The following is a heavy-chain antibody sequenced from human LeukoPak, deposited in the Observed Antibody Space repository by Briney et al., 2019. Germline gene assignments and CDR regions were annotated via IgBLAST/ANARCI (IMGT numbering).Heavy chain of an antibody. CDR3: ARDGGLRHYYYAMDV. CDR1: GFTFSSYT. CDR2: IRSSSTYI. V-gene: IGHV3-21*01. Sequence: GGSLRLSCAASGFTFSSYTMHWVRQAPGKGLEWASCIRSSSTYIYYADSVKGRFTISRDDAKNSLYLQMDSLRAEDTAVYYCARDGGLRHYYYAMDVWGQGTPVTVSS. D-gene: IGHD4-17*01. J-gene: IGHJ6*02.